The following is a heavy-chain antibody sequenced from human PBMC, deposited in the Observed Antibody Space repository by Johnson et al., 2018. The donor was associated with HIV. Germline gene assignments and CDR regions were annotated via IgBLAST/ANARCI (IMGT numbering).Heavy chain of an antibody. D-gene: IGHD6-6*01. Sequence: VQLVESGGGLIQPGGSLRLSCAASGFTVSSNYMSWVRQAPGKGLEWVGRIKSKTDGGTPDYAAPVKGRFTISRDDSKNTLYLQMNSLKTEDTAVYLCSSDAFDIWGQGTMVTVSS. CDR3: SSDAFDI. V-gene: IGHV3-15*01. J-gene: IGHJ3*02. CDR2: IKSKTDGGTP. CDR1: GFTVSSNY.